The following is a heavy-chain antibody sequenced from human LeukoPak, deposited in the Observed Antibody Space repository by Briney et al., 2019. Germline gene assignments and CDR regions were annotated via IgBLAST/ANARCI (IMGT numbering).Heavy chain of an antibody. J-gene: IGHJ6*02. Sequence: SETLSLTCAVYGGSFSGYYWSWIRQPPGKGLEWIGEINHSGSTNYNPSLKSRVTTSVDTSKNQFSLKLSSVTAADTAVYYCARVPKFYDSYYYYGMDVWGQGTTVTVSS. CDR2: INHSGST. CDR1: GGSFSGYY. CDR3: ARVPKFYDSYYYYGMDV. V-gene: IGHV4-34*01. D-gene: IGHD5/OR15-5a*01.